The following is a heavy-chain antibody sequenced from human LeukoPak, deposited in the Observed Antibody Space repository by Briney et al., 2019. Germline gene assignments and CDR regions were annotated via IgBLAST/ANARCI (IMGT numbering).Heavy chain of an antibody. J-gene: IGHJ4*02. V-gene: IGHV4-30-4*08. Sequence: SQTLSLTCTVSGGSISSSDYYWSWIRQPPGKGLEWIGYIYYSGSTYYNPSLKSRVTISVDTSKNQFSLKLSSVTAADTAVYYCAREGRFWSGYGLDYWGQGTLVTVSS. CDR3: AREGRFWSGYGLDY. CDR2: IYYSGST. CDR1: GGSISSSDYY. D-gene: IGHD3-3*01.